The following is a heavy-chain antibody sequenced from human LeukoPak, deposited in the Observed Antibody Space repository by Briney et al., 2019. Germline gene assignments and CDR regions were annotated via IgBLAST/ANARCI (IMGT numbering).Heavy chain of an antibody. Sequence: PSETLSLTCTVSGGSISPYYWSWIRQPPGKGLEWIGYIYYTGGTYYNPSLKSRVTISVDTSKNQFSLKLTSVTAADTAVYYSARAYYYGSGTFDIWGQGTMVTVSS. V-gene: IGHV4-59*01. CDR2: IYYTGGT. CDR3: ARAYYYGSGTFDI. CDR1: GGSISPYY. J-gene: IGHJ3*02. D-gene: IGHD3-10*01.